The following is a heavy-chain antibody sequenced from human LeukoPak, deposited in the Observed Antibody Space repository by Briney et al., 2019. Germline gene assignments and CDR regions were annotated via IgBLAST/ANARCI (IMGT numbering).Heavy chain of an antibody. CDR2: IYYSGST. CDR1: GGSISSYY. CDR3: ARQSLRLLGINI. J-gene: IGHJ4*02. Sequence: SETLSLTCTVSGGSISSYYWGWIRQPPGKGLEWIGSIYYSGSTYYNPSLKSRVTISVDTSKNQFSLKLSSVTAADTAVYYCARQSLRLLGINIWGQGTLVTVSS. D-gene: IGHD1-14*01. V-gene: IGHV4-39*01.